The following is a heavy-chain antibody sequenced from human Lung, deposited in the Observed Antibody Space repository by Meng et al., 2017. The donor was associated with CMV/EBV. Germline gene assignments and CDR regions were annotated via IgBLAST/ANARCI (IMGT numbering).Heavy chain of an antibody. D-gene: IGHD2-15*01. J-gene: IGHJ4*02. V-gene: IGHV1-2*02. Sequence: ASXXVSXKSSGYTFTGYYMHWVRQAPGQGLEWMGWINPNNGGTNYAQKFQGRVTMTRDTSINTAYMELSRLTSDDTAVYYCAKTLSEGWHEGFDYWGRGTLVTVSS. CDR1: GYTFTGYY. CDR2: INPNNGGT. CDR3: AKTLSEGWHEGFDY.